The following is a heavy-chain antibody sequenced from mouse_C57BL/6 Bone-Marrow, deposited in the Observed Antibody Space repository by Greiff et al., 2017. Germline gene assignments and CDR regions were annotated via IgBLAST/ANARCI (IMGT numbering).Heavy chain of an antibody. V-gene: IGHV1-81*01. CDR1: GYTFTSYG. CDR3: ATLYYGNYGGFAY. D-gene: IGHD2-1*01. CDR2: IYPRSGNT. J-gene: IGHJ3*01. Sequence: VQLQQSGAELARPGASVKLSCKASGYTFTSYGISWVKQRTGQGLEWIGEIYPRSGNTYYNEKFKGKATLTADKSSSTAYMELRSLTSDDSAVYFCATLYYGNYGGFAYWGQGTLVTVSA.